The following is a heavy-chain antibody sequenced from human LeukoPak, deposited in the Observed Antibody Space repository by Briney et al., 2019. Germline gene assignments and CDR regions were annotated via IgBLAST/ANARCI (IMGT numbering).Heavy chain of an antibody. CDR2: IYYSGST. D-gene: IGHD3-3*01. CDR3: ARVRFLEWLNQLDNWFDP. CDR1: GGSISSGGYY. V-gene: IGHV4-31*03. J-gene: IGHJ5*02. Sequence: PSETLSLTCTVSGGSISSGGYYWSRIRQHPGKGLEWIGYIYYSGSTYYNPSLKSRVTISVDTSKNQFSLKLSSVTAADTAVYYCARVRFLEWLNQLDNWFDPWGQGTLVTVSS.